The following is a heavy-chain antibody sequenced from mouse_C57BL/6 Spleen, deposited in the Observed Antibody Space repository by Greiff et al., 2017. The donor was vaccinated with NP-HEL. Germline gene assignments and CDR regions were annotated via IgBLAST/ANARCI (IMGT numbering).Heavy chain of an antibody. V-gene: IGHV1-69*01. D-gene: IGHD1-1*01. CDR1: GYTFTSYW. J-gene: IGHJ2*01. CDR3: ARGGYYGGYFDY. Sequence: VQLQQPGAELVMPGASVKLSCKASGYTFTSYWMHWVKQRPGQGLEWIGEIDPSDSYTTYNQKFKGKSTLTVDKSSSTAYMQLSSLTSEDSAVYYCARGGYYGGYFDYWGQGTTLTVSS. CDR2: IDPSDSYT.